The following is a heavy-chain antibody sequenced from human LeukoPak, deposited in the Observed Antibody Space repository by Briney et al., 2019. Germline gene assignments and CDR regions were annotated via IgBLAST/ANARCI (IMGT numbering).Heavy chain of an antibody. CDR3: TRDPAVWEAPSDY. D-gene: IGHD1-26*01. Sequence: QSGGSLRLSCAASGFTFSSYSMNWVRQAPGKGLEWVSGINTDGSSTTYADSVKGRFTISRDNAKNTLYLQMNSLRAEDTAVYYCTRDPAVWEAPSDYWGQGTLVTVSS. V-gene: IGHV3-74*01. CDR1: GFTFSSYS. J-gene: IGHJ4*02. CDR2: INTDGSST.